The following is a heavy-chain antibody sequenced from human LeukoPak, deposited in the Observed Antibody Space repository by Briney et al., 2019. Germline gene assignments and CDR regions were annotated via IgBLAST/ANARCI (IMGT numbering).Heavy chain of an antibody. CDR2: IYYSGST. V-gene: IGHV4-59*01. D-gene: IGHD1-7*01. Sequence: SETLSLTCTVSGGSISSYYWSWIRQPPGKGLEWIGYIYYSGSTNYNPSLKSRVTISVDTSKNQFSLKLSSVTAADRAVYYCAAGVTGTTEWFDPWGQGTLVTVSS. CDR3: AAGVTGTTEWFDP. CDR1: GGSISSYY. J-gene: IGHJ5*02.